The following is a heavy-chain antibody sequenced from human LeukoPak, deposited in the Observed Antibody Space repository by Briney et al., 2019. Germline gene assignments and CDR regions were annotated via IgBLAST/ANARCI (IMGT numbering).Heavy chain of an antibody. D-gene: IGHD5/OR15-5a*01. CDR3: ARGRRLAYYYYGMDV. V-gene: IGHV3-30-3*01. Sequence: PGGSLRLSCAASGFTFSSYAMHWVRQAPGKGLEWVAVISYDGSNKYYADSVKGRFTISRDNSKNTLYLQMNSLRAEDTAVYYCARGRRLAYYYYGMDVWGQGTTVTVSS. CDR1: GFTFSSYA. J-gene: IGHJ6*02. CDR2: ISYDGSNK.